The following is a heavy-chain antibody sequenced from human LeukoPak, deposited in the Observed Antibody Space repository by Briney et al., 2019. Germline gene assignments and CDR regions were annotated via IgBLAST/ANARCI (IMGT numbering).Heavy chain of an antibody. D-gene: IGHD3-10*01. V-gene: IGHV3-33*01. CDR3: ARDPMVWGTRYYFDY. CDR2: IWYDGSNK. J-gene: IGHJ4*02. Sequence: PGGSLRLSCAASGFTFSNYGMHWVRQAPGKGLEWVAVIWYDGSNKYYVDSVKGRFTISRDNSKNTLYLQMNSLRAEDTAVYYCARDPMVWGTRYYFDYWGQGTLVTVSS. CDR1: GFTFSNYG.